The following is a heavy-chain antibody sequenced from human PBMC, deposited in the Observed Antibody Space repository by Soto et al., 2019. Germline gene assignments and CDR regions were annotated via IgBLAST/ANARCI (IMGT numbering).Heavy chain of an antibody. V-gene: IGHV1-46*01. Sequence: QVQLVQSGAEVKKPGASVKVSCKASGYTFTSYYMHWVRQAPGQGLEWMGIINPSGGSTSYAQKCKGRVTRTRDTSTSTVYMELSSLGSEDTAVYYCARYTGSPGRYAFDIWGQGTMVTVSS. CDR1: GYTFTSYY. CDR3: ARYTGSPGRYAFDI. D-gene: IGHD3-10*01. CDR2: INPSGGST. J-gene: IGHJ3*02.